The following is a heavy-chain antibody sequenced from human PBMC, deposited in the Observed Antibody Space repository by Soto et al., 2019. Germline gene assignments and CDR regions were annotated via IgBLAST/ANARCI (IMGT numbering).Heavy chain of an antibody. CDR2: ISGSGGST. CDR1: GFNFCSYA. J-gene: IGHJ4*02. V-gene: IGHV3-23*01. D-gene: IGHD2-15*01. Sequence: GSPRISWATSGFNFCSYAMSWVRQASGEGLGWVSAISGSGGSTYYADSVKGRFTISRDNSKNTLYLQMNSLRAEDTAVYYCAKMSLLFDYWGQGTLVTVSS. CDR3: AKMSLLFDY.